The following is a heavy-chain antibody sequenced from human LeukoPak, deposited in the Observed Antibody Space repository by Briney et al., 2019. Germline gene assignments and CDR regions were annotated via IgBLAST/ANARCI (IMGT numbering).Heavy chain of an antibody. CDR1: GGSFSGYY. D-gene: IGHD3-10*01. V-gene: IGHV4-34*01. Sequence: SETLSLTCAVYGGSFSGYYWSWIRQPPGKGLEWIGEINHSGSTNYNPSLKSRVTISVDTSKNQFSLKLGSVTAADTAVYYCARAPSLLGANWFDPWGQGTLVTVSS. J-gene: IGHJ5*02. CDR2: INHSGST. CDR3: ARAPSLLGANWFDP.